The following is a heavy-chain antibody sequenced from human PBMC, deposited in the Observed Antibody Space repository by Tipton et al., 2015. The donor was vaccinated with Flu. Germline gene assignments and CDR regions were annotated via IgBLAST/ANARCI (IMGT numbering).Heavy chain of an antibody. J-gene: IGHJ3*02. CDR2: IYYSGST. D-gene: IGHD3-10*01. CDR1: GGSISSYY. V-gene: IGHV4-39*01. CDR3: ARHADYYGSADDAFDI. Sequence: TLSLTCTVSGGSISSYYWGWIRQPPGKGLEWIGSIYYSGSTYYNPSLKSRVTISVDTSKNQFSLKLSSVTAADTAVYYCARHADYYGSADDAFDIWGQGTMVTVSS.